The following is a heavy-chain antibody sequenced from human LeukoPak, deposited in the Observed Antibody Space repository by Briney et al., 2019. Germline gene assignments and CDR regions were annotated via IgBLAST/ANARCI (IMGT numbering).Heavy chain of an antibody. Sequence: SETLSLTCAVYGGSFSGYYWSWIRQPPGKGLEWIGEINHSGSTNYNPSLKSRVTISVDTSKNQFSLKLSSATAADTAVYYCARGLGLRGYWGQGTLVTVSS. D-gene: IGHD7-27*01. CDR1: GGSFSGYY. CDR2: INHSGST. J-gene: IGHJ4*02. CDR3: ARGLGLRGY. V-gene: IGHV4-34*01.